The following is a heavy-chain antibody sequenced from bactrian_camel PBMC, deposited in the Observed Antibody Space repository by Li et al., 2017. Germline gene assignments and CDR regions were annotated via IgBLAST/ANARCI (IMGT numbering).Heavy chain of an antibody. CDR2: IGSDGGSK. Sequence: DVQLVESGGGSVQSGGSLRLSCKTSGFEFSAYGMSWRRQAPGKTQEWVAGIGSDGGSKYYTDSVKGRFTISQDTAKKTMYLQMDGLKPDDSAMYYCVADLSPISGGGFCYTGLINSEEYNYWGQGTQVTVS. D-gene: IGHD1*01. CDR1: GFEFSAYG. J-gene: IGHJ4*01. V-gene: IGHV3S40*01. CDR3: VADLSPISGGGFCYTGLINSEEYNY.